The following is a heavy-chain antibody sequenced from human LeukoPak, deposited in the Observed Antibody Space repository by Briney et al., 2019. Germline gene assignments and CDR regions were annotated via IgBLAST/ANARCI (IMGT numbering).Heavy chain of an antibody. D-gene: IGHD3/OR15-3a*01. CDR3: AREQVPLGTGIDY. CDR2: ISSGSSTI. J-gene: IGHJ4*02. V-gene: IGHV3-48*02. CDR1: GFSFNSHS. Sequence: GGPLRLSCAASGFSFNSHSMNWVRQAPGQGLEWVSYISSGSSTIYYADSVKGRFTISRDNAKNSLYLQMNSLRDEDTAVYYCAREQVPLGTGIDYWGQGTLVTVSS.